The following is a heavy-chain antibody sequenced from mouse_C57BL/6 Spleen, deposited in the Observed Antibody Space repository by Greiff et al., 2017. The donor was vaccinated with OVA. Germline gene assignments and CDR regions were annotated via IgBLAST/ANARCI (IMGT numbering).Heavy chain of an antibody. CDR3: ARHPYSNYVDD. CDR2: IYPSDSET. V-gene: IGHV1-61*01. J-gene: IGHJ2*01. CDR1: GYTFTSYW. Sequence: VQLQQPGAELVRPGSSVKLSCKASGYTFTSYWMDWVKQRPGQGLEWIGNIYPSDSETHYNQKFKDKATLTVDKSSSTAYMQLSSLTSEDSAVYYCARHPYSNYVDDWGKGTTLTVSS. D-gene: IGHD2-5*01.